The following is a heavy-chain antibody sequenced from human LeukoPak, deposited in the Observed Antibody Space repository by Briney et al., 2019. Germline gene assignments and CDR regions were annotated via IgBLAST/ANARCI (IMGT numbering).Heavy chain of an antibody. V-gene: IGHV4-59*10. CDR1: GGSFSGYY. Sequence: PSETLSLTCAVYGGSFSGYYWSWIRQPAGKGLEWIGRIYTSGSTNYNPSLKSRVTMSVDTSKNQFSLKLSSVTAADTAVYYCARAYSSSAKYFDYWGQGTLVTVSS. D-gene: IGHD6-6*01. CDR3: ARAYSSSAKYFDY. J-gene: IGHJ4*02. CDR2: IYTSGST.